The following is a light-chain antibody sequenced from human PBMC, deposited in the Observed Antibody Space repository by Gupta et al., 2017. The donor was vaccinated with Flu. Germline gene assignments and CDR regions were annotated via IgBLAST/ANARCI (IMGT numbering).Light chain of an antibody. Sequence: SYVLTQPPSVSVAPGQTARITCGGNNIGSKSVHWYQEKPGQAPVLVVNDDSDRSSGIPERLSGSNSGNTATLTISRVEAGDEADYYCQVWDSSSDHRVFGGGTKLTVL. CDR1: NIGSKS. CDR2: DDS. J-gene: IGLJ3*02. CDR3: QVWDSSSDHRV. V-gene: IGLV3-21*02.